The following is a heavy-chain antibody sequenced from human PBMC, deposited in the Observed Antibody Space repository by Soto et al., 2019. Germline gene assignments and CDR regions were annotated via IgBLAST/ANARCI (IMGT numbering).Heavy chain of an antibody. Sequence: QVHLVQSGAEVKKPGASVKISCAASGYIFTNYAIHWMRQAPGQRLEWMGWINADNGNTQHSQRLQGRVSLTRDTXAXXVYMELNSLKDEDTAVYYCARISGGGGYDPPGVDYWGQGTLVTVSS. CDR1: GYIFTNYA. CDR3: ARISGGGGYDPPGVDY. CDR2: INADNGNT. D-gene: IGHD5-12*01. J-gene: IGHJ4*02. V-gene: IGHV1-3*01.